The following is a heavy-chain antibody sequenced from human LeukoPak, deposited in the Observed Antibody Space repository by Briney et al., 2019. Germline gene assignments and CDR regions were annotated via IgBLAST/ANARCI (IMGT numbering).Heavy chain of an antibody. J-gene: IGHJ4*02. Sequence: ASVKVSCKASGYTFTSYGISWVRQAPGQGLEWMGWISAYNGNTNYAQKLQGRVTMTTDTSTSTAYMELRSLRSDDTAVYYCARGPRIIRRWLQFYYFDYWGQGTLVTVSS. CDR1: GYTFTSYG. CDR3: ARGPRIIRRWLQFYYFDY. CDR2: ISAYNGNT. D-gene: IGHD5-24*01. V-gene: IGHV1-18*01.